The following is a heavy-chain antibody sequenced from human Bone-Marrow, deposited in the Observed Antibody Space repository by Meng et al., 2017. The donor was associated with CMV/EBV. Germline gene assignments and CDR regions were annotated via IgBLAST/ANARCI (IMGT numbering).Heavy chain of an antibody. CDR3: ARDLSEYPYFDY. CDR1: GYTFTSYG. Sequence: ASVKVSCKASGYTFTSYGISWVRQAPGQGLEWMGWINPNSGGTNYAQKFQGRVSMTRDTSISTAYMELSRLISDDTAVYYCARDLSEYPYFDYWGQGTLGTVSS. CDR2: INPNSGGT. J-gene: IGHJ4*02. D-gene: IGHD6-6*01. V-gene: IGHV1-2*02.